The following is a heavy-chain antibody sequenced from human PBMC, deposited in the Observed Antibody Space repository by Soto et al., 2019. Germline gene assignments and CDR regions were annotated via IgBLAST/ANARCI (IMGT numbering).Heavy chain of an antibody. D-gene: IGHD3-3*01. CDR2: ISGSGGST. Sequence: VGSLRLSCAASGFTFSSYAMSWVRQAPGKGLEWVSAISGSGGSTYYADSVKGRFTISRDNSKNTLYLQMNSLRAEDTAVYYCAKDRFTDYDFWSGHNWFDPWGQGTLVTSPQ. CDR3: AKDRFTDYDFWSGHNWFDP. J-gene: IGHJ5*02. V-gene: IGHV3-23*01. CDR1: GFTFSSYA.